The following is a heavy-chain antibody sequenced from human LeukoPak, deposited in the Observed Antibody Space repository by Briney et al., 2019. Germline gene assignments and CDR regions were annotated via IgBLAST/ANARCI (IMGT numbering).Heavy chain of an antibody. J-gene: IGHJ4*02. CDR2: FNRDGSST. Sequence: GGSLRLSCTTSGFTFSDYWMHWVRQVAGKGLVWVSRFNRDGSSTAYADSVTGRFTISRDNAENTHYLQMNSLRAEDTAVYYCARASGYDFDSWGQGTLVTVSS. V-gene: IGHV3-74*01. CDR3: ARASGYDFDS. CDR1: GFTFSDYW. D-gene: IGHD5-12*01.